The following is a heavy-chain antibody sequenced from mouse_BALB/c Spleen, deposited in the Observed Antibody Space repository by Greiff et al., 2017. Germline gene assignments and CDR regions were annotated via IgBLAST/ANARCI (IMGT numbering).Heavy chain of an antibody. CDR3: ARWGIITTTPYFDY. J-gene: IGHJ2*01. Sequence: QVQLKESGAELARPGASVKMSCKASGYTFTSYTMHWVKQRPGQGLEWIGYINPSSGYTNYNQKFKDKATLTADKSSSTAYMQLSSLTSEDSAVYYCARWGIITTTPYFDYWGQGTTLTVSS. V-gene: IGHV1-4*01. CDR1: GYTFTSYT. D-gene: IGHD2-12*01. CDR2: INPSSGYT.